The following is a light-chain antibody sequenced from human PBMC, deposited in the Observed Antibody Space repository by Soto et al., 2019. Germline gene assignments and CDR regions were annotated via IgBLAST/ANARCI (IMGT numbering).Light chain of an antibody. J-gene: IGKJ1*01. V-gene: IGKV3-15*01. CDR1: QSISSN. CDR3: QHYNNWPPWT. CDR2: GAS. Sequence: EIVMTQSPATLSVSPGERATLSCRASQSISSNLAWYQQKPGQAPRLLIYGASTRATGIPARFSGSESGTDFTLTISSLQSEDFAVYYCQHYNNWPPWTFGQGTKVEIK.